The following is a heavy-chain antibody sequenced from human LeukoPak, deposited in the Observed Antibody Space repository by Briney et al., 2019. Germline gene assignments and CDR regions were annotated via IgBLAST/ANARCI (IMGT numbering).Heavy chain of an antibody. CDR3: AKELVVVTAAMIDF. V-gene: IGHV3-23*01. CDR2: ISGSGGST. J-gene: IGHJ4*02. Sequence: GGSLRLSCAASAFTFSSYAMSWVRQAPGKGLEWVSTISGSGGSTYYADSVKGRFTISRDNSKNTLYLQMNSLRAEDTAVYFCAKELVVVTAAMIDFWGQGTLVTVSS. D-gene: IGHD2-2*01. CDR1: AFTFSSYA.